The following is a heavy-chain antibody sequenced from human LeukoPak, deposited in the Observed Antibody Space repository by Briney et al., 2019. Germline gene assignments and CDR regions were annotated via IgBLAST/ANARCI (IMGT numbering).Heavy chain of an antibody. CDR1: GFTFSGFW. CDR2: INSDGSEG. D-gene: IGHD6-6*01. CDR3: ARSSYSSSSSV. J-gene: IGHJ3*01. V-gene: IGHV3-7*03. Sequence: GGSLRLSCAVSGFTFSGFWMSWSRQAPGKGLEWVASINSDGSEGYYADVVKGRFTISGDNAKNSLYLQINSLRAEDTAVYYCARSSYSSSSSVWGQGTMVTVSS.